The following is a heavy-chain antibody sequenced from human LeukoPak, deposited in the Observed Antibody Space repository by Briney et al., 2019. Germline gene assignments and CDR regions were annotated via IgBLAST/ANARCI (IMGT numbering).Heavy chain of an antibody. J-gene: IGHJ4*02. CDR2: ISYDGSNK. V-gene: IGHV3-30*03. D-gene: IGHD1-26*01. Sequence: GGSLRLSCAASGFTFSSYGMHWVRQAPGKGLEWVASISYDGSNKDYADSVKGRFTISTDNSKNTLYLQMNSLRAEDTAVYYCARGWELGDFWGQGTLVTVSS. CDR3: ARGWELGDF. CDR1: GFTFSSYG.